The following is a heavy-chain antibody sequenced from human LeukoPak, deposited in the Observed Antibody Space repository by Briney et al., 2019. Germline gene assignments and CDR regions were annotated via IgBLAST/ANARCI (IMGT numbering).Heavy chain of an antibody. V-gene: IGHV4-30-2*01. Sequence: SETLSLTCAVSGGSISSGGYSRSWIRQPPGKGLEWIGYIHYSGSTNCNPSLKSRVTISVDRSKNQFSLKLNSVTAADTAVYYCAKGYYYGSGSYLGPFDFWGQGILVIVSS. CDR2: IHYSGST. D-gene: IGHD3-10*01. CDR3: AKGYYYGSGSYLGPFDF. CDR1: GGSISSGGYS. J-gene: IGHJ4*02.